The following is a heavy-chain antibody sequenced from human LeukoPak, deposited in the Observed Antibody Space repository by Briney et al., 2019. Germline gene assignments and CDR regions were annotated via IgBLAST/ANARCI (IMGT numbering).Heavy chain of an antibody. V-gene: IGHV4-61*10. CDR1: GGSISSGSYY. D-gene: IGHD5-18*01. Sequence: SETLSLTCTVSGGSISSGSYYWSWIRQPAGKGLEWIGYIYYSGSTNYNPSLKSRVTISVDTSKNQFSLKLSSVTAADTAVYYCARLPLVDTAMVPGGDYYYYYMDVWGKGTTVTVSS. CDR3: ARLPLVDTAMVPGGDYYYYYMDV. J-gene: IGHJ6*03. CDR2: IYYSGST.